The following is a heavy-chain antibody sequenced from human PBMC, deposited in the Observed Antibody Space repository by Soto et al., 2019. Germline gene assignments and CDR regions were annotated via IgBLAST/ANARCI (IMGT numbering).Heavy chain of an antibody. D-gene: IGHD3-16*01. CDR3: AKDPYDWGSGDWLRYSGMAG. CDR2: ISYDGSNK. CDR1: GFTFSSYG. J-gene: IGHJ6*04. Sequence: WGSLRLSCAASGFTFSSYGMHWFRQAPGKGLEWVAVISYDGSNKYYADSVKGRFTISRDNSKNTLYLQMNSLRAEDTAVYYCAKDPYDWGSGDWLRYSGMAGSGKRTKV. V-gene: IGHV3-30*18.